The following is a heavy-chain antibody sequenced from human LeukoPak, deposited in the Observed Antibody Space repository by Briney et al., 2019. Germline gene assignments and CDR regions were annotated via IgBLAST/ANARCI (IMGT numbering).Heavy chain of an antibody. CDR3: ARLGRNYYDSSGYTPFDY. Sequence: KPSETLSLTCAVYGGSFSGYYWSWIRQPPGKGLEWIGEINHSGSINYNPSLKSRVTISVDTSKNQFSLKLSSVTAADTAVYYCARLGRNYYDSSGYTPFDYWGQGTLVTVSS. CDR1: GGSFSGYY. J-gene: IGHJ4*02. D-gene: IGHD3-22*01. V-gene: IGHV4-34*01. CDR2: INHSGSI.